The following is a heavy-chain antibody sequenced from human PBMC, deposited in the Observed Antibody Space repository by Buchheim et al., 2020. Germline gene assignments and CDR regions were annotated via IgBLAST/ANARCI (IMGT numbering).Heavy chain of an antibody. D-gene: IGHD3-9*01. Sequence: QVQLQESGPGLVKPSQTLSLTCTVSGGSISSGSYYWSWIRQPAGKGLEWIGRIYTSGSTNYNPSLKSRVPISVDTSKNQFSLKLNSVTAADTAVYYCARAPLRGYDILTGFYYYYGMDVWGQGTT. CDR1: GGSISSGSYY. J-gene: IGHJ6*02. CDR2: IYTSGST. V-gene: IGHV4-61*02. CDR3: ARAPLRGYDILTGFYYYYGMDV.